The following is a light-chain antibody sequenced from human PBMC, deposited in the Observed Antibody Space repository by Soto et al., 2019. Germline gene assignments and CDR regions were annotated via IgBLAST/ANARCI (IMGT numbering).Light chain of an antibody. V-gene: IGKV1-9*01. CDR3: QQLISYVT. CDR1: QVISNY. J-gene: IGKJ5*01. CDR2: AAS. Sequence: DIRLTQSPSFLSASVGDRVTITCRASQVISNYFAWYQQKPGKAPKLLIYAASTLQNRVPSRFSGSGSGTEFTLTISSLQPEDLATYYCQQLISYVTFGQGTRLEIK.